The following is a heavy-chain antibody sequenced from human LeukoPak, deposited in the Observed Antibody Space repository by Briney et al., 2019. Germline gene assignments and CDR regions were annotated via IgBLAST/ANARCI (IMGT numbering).Heavy chain of an antibody. D-gene: IGHD5-18*01. CDR3: ARVGGYSYGNYYFNY. Sequence: PSETLSLTCAVSGYSISSGYYWGWIRQPPGTGLDWIGSISHSGSTYYNPSLRSRVTISIDTSKTQFSLRLNSVTATDTAVYYCARVGGYSYGNYYFNYWGQGTLVTVSS. J-gene: IGHJ4*02. CDR1: GYSISSGYY. CDR2: ISHSGST. V-gene: IGHV4-38-2*01.